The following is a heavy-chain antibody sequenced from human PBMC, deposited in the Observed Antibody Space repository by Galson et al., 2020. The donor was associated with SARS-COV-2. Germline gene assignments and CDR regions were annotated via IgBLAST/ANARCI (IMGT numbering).Heavy chain of an antibody. CDR1: GFTFSSYA. CDR2: ISGSGGST. J-gene: IGHJ6*03. D-gene: IGHD2-15*01. CDR3: AKAPYCSGGSCYRDYYMDV. V-gene: IGHV3-23*01. Sequence: GGSLRLSCAASGFTFSSYAMSWVRQAPGKGLEWVSAISGSGGSTYYADSVKGRFTISRDNSKNTLYLQMNSLRAEDTAVYYCAKAPYCSGGSCYRDYYMDVWGKGSTVTVSS.